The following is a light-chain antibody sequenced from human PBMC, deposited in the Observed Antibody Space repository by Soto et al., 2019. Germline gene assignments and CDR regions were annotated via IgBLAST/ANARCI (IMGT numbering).Light chain of an antibody. Sequence: DIQMTQSPSTLSASVGDRVTITCRASQSISSWLAWYQQKPGKAPKLLIYDASNLESGVPSRFSGSGSGTDFTLRISSLQPDEFATYYCQEYNSDSGYTFGPGTKVDV. J-gene: IGKJ3*01. CDR2: DAS. CDR3: QEYNSDSGYT. V-gene: IGKV1-5*01. CDR1: QSISSW.